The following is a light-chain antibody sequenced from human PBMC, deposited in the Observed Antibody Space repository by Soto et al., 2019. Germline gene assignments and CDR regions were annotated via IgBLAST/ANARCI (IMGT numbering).Light chain of an antibody. J-gene: IGKJ5*01. CDR3: QQYNNWPPIT. CDR2: GAS. CDR1: QSISISY. V-gene: IGKV3-15*01. Sequence: EIVLTQSPGTLSLSPGERATLSCRASQSISISYLVWYQQKPGQGPRFLIYGASTRATGIPARFSGSGSGTEFTLTISSLQSEDFAVYYCQQYNNWPPITFGQGTRLEIK.